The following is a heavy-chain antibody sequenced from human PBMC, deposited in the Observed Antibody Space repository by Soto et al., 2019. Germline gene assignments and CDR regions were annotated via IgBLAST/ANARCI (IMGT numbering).Heavy chain of an antibody. CDR3: ARGPRSLTRFDY. CDR1: GFTFSSYA. CDR2: ISYDGSNK. J-gene: IGHJ4*02. V-gene: IGHV3-30-3*01. Sequence: QVQLVESGGGVVQPGRSLRLSCAASGFTFSSYAMHWVRQAPGKGLEWVAAISYDGSNKYYADSVKGRFTISRDNSKNTLYLQMNSLRAEDTAVYYCARGPRSLTRFDYWGQGTLVTVSS. D-gene: IGHD3-10*01.